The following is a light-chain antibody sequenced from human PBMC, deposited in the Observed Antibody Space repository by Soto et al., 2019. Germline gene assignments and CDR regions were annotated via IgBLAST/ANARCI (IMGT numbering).Light chain of an antibody. V-gene: IGLV2-14*01. CDR2: QVT. J-gene: IGLJ1*01. CDR1: SSYVGSYNY. Sequence: QSVLTQPASVSGSPGQSITISCTGTSSYVGSYNYVSWHQQHPGQAPKLMIYQVTNRASAVPDRFSAYKSGNTASLTISGLQAGDEADYYCSSYRSSSTYVFGTGTKLTVL. CDR3: SSYRSSSTYV.